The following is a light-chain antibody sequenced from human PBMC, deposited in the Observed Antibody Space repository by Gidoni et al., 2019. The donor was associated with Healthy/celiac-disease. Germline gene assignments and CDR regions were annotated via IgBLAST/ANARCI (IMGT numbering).Light chain of an antibody. CDR2: AAS. V-gene: IGKV1-39*01. CDR3: QPSYRTPFP. CDR1: QSISSY. Sequence: DIQMTQSPSSLSASVGDRVTITCRASQSISSYLNWYQQKPGKAPKLLIYAASSLQSGVPSRFSGSGSGTDFTLTISSLQPEDFATYSCQPSYRTPFPFGPGTKVDIK. J-gene: IGKJ3*01.